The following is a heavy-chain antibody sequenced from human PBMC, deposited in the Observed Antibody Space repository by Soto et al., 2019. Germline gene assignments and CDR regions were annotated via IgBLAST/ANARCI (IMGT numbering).Heavy chain of an antibody. Sequence: SETLSLTCTVSGGSISSGGYYWSWIRQHPGKGLEWIGYIYYSGSTYYNPSLKSRVTISVDTSKNQFSLKLSSVTAADTAVYYCARVKDGYSHHLDPWGQGTLVTVSS. D-gene: IGHD2-15*01. CDR3: ARVKDGYSHHLDP. V-gene: IGHV4-31*03. CDR2: IYYSGST. J-gene: IGHJ5*02. CDR1: GGSISSGGYY.